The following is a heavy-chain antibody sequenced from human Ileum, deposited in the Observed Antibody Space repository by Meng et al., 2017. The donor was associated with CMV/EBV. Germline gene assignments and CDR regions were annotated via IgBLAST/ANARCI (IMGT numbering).Heavy chain of an antibody. CDR2: TTGSGGST. Sequence: GESLKISCAASGFTFSDYAMSWVRQAPGKGLEWVSATTGSGGSTYYADSVKGRFTISRDKSRNTLYLQMNSLRAEDTAVYYCAKDFGRFLKVPAARSDFDPWGQGTLVTVSS. D-gene: IGHD2-2*01. CDR3: AKDFGRFLKVPAARSDFDP. V-gene: IGHV3-23*01. J-gene: IGHJ5*02. CDR1: GFTFSDYA.